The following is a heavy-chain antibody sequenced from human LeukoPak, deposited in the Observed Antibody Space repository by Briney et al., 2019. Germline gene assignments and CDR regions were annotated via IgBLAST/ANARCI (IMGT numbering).Heavy chain of an antibody. V-gene: IGHV4-39*01. D-gene: IGHD3-3*01. Sequence: SETLSLTCTVSGVSISSSNSYWGWIRQPPGKGLEWIGSIYYTGNTYYNASLKSRATISVDTSKNQISLKVSSVTAADSALYFCARQRTSGSASNLRVAQIDSWGQGTLVTVSS. CDR2: IYYTGNT. CDR1: GVSISSSNSY. J-gene: IGHJ4*02. CDR3: ARQRTSGSASNLRVAQIDS.